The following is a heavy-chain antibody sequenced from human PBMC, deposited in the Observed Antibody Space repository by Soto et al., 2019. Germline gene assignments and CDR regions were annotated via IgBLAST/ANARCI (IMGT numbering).Heavy chain of an antibody. Sequence: EVQLLESGGGLVQPGGSLRLSCAASGFTFSSYAMSWVRQAPGKGLEWVSRISGRGGSTYYADSVKGRFTISRDNSKNTLDVQMNSLRAEDTAVYYCAKDGEYVAYFDDWGQGTLVTVSS. V-gene: IGHV3-23*01. CDR2: ISGRGGST. CDR3: AKDGEYVAYFDD. J-gene: IGHJ4*02. CDR1: GFTFSSYA. D-gene: IGHD3-10*01.